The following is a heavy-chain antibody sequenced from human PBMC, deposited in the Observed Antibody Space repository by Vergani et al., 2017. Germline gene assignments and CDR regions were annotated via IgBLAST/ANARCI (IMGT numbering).Heavy chain of an antibody. J-gene: IGHJ5*02. CDR1: GGSISSSNW. D-gene: IGHD2-15*01. CDR3: ARGVYCSGGSCYPNWFDP. Sequence: QVQLQESGPGLVKPSGTLSLTCAVSGGSISSSNWWSWVRQPPGKGLEWIGEIYHSGSTNYNPSLKSRVTISVDKSKNPFSLKLSSVTAADTAVYYCARGVYCSGGSCYPNWFDPWGQGTLVTVSS. CDR2: IYHSGST. V-gene: IGHV4-4*02.